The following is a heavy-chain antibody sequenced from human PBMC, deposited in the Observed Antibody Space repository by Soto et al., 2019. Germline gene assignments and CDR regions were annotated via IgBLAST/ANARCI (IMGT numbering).Heavy chain of an antibody. V-gene: IGHV1-69*02. J-gene: IGHJ4*02. D-gene: IGHD2-21*01. CDR2: IIPILGIA. Sequence: QVQLVQSGAEVKKPGSSVKVSCKASGGTFSSYTISWVRQAPGQGLEWMGRIIPILGIANYAQKFQGRVTIPSYKSTSTAYMELHSRRSDDTAVYYCAWVHRYCGGDCYYDSCCQGILVTDSS. CDR3: AWVHRYCGGDCYYDS. CDR1: GGTFSSYT.